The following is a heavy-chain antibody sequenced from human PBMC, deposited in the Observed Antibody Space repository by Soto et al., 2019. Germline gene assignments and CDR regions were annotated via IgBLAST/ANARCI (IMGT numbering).Heavy chain of an antibody. CDR1: GYTFTSYG. Sequence: ASVKVSCKASGYTFTSYGISWVRQAPGQGLEWMGWISAYNGNTNYAQKLQGRVTMTTDTSTSTAYMELRSLRSDDTAVYYCARRSKPLWFGELYNWFDPWGQGTPVTVSS. CDR2: ISAYNGNT. D-gene: IGHD3-10*01. J-gene: IGHJ5*02. CDR3: ARRSKPLWFGELYNWFDP. V-gene: IGHV1-18*01.